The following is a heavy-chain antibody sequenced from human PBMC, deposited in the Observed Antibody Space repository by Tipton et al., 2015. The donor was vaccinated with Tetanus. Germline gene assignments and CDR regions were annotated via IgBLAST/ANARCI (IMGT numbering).Heavy chain of an antibody. J-gene: IGHJ6*02. CDR2: IXPNSGXT. V-gene: IGHV1-2*02. D-gene: IGHD2-21*01. Sequence: QLVQSGAELKKSXXXVXXXCTXXXYTXXXYXXXWVXXXPGXXXEXXGWIXPNSGXTIYAXNFQXRVTMXRDTSXSTVXMELSRLRXXXTAXXYCXXXRGXXIYFGKDVWGXGTTXTVS. CDR1: XYTXXXYX. CDR3: XXXRGXXIYFGKDV.